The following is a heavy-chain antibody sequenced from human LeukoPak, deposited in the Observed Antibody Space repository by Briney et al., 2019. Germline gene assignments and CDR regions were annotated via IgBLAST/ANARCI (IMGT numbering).Heavy chain of an antibody. Sequence: GRSLRLSCAASAFTVTSYPMHWVRQAPGKGLEWVAVMSYDGSNKLYPDSVKGRFTISRDNSKNTLYLQMDSLRAEDTGVYYCAKDPRGVDTAMVRSPYYFDYWGQGTLVTVSS. CDR2: MSYDGSNK. D-gene: IGHD5-18*01. CDR1: AFTVTSYP. J-gene: IGHJ4*02. CDR3: AKDPRGVDTAMVRSPYYFDY. V-gene: IGHV3-30-3*01.